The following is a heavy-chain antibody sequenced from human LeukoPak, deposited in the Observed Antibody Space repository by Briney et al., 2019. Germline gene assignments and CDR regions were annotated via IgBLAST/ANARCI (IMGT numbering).Heavy chain of an antibody. CDR3: ARARTITFGGVIDPPDY. D-gene: IGHD3-16*02. V-gene: IGHV3-21*01. J-gene: IGHJ4*02. CDR1: GFTFSSYS. Sequence: GGSLRRSCAASGFTFSSYSMNWVRQAPGEGLEWVSSISSSSSYIYYADSVKGRFTISRDNAKNSLYLQMNSLRAEDTAVYYCARARTITFGGVIDPPDYWGQGTLVTVSS. CDR2: ISSSSSYI.